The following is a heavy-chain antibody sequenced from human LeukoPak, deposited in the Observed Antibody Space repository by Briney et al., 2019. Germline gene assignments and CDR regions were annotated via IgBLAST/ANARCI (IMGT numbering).Heavy chain of an antibody. D-gene: IGHD3-10*01. CDR2: IYYSGST. V-gene: IGHV4-59*01. Sequence: SETLSLTCAVSGVSISSYYWSWSRQPPGKGLEWLGCIYYSGSTNYNPSLKSRVTISLDTSKNQFSLRLSSVTAADTAVYYCARSRVPDYWGQGTLVTVSS. CDR1: GVSISSYY. CDR3: ARSRVPDY. J-gene: IGHJ4*02.